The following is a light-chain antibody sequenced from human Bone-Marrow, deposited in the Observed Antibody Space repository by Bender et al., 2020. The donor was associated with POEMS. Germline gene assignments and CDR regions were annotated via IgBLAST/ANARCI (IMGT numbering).Light chain of an antibody. CDR2: GYN. V-gene: IGLV1-40*01. J-gene: IGLJ3*02. CDR1: SSNTGSGYD. Sequence: QSVLTQPPSVSGAPGQRVTISCTGSSSNTGSGYDINWYQHLPGTAPKLLIYGYNNRPSGVPDRFSGSKSGTSASLAITGLQAEDEGDYYCSSYRSSSTWVFGGGTKLTVL. CDR3: SSYRSSSTWV.